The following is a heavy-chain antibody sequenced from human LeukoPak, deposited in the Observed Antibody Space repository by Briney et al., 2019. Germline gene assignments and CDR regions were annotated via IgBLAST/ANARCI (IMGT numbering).Heavy chain of an antibody. V-gene: IGHV1-2*02. D-gene: IGHD3-22*01. CDR2: INPNSGGT. CDR1: GYTFTGYY. CDR3: ARDHMYYYDSSGFDYYYYYMDV. J-gene: IGHJ6*03. Sequence: ASVKVSCKASGYTFTGYYMHWVRQAPGQGLEWMGWINPNSGGTNYAQKFQGRVTMTRDTSISTAYMELSRLRSDDTAVYYCARDHMYYYDSSGFDYYYYYMDVWGKGTTVTVSS.